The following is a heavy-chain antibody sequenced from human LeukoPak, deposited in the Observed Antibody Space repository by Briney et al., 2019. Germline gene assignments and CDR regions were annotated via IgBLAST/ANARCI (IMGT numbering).Heavy chain of an antibody. CDR1: GFTFSSYW. CDR3: ARDSAMVSY. D-gene: IGHD5-18*01. Sequence: GGSLRLSCADSGFTFSSYWIHWVHQAPGNGLVWVSRINTDGSSTSYADSVKGRFTISRDNAKNTLYLQMNSLRAEDTAVYYCARDSAMVSYWGQGTLVTVSS. CDR2: INTDGSST. V-gene: IGHV3-74*01. J-gene: IGHJ4*02.